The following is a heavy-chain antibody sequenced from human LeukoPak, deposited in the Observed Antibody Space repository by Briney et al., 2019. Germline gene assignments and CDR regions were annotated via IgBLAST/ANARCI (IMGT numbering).Heavy chain of an antibody. J-gene: IGHJ4*02. Sequence: GASVKVSCKASGGTFSSYAISWVRQAPGQGLEWMGGIIPIFGTANYAQKFQGRVTITADKSTSTAYMELSSLRSEDTAVYYCARGSKATVVTFSWDFDYWGQGTLVTVSS. D-gene: IGHD4-23*01. CDR1: GGTFSSYA. CDR3: ARGSKATVVTFSWDFDY. V-gene: IGHV1-69*06. CDR2: IIPIFGTA.